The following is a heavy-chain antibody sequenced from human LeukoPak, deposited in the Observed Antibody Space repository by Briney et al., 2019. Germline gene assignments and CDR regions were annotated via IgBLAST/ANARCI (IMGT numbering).Heavy chain of an antibody. CDR1: GFTFSSYA. D-gene: IGHD3-22*01. J-gene: IGHJ5*02. CDR3: AKGVEDYESSGPFDP. Sequence: GGSLRLSCAASGFTFSSYAMSWVRQAPGKGLEWVSAISGSGGSTYYADSVKGRFTISRDNSKNTLYLQMNSLRAEDTAVYYCAKGVEDYESSGPFDPWGQGILVTVSS. CDR2: ISGSGGST. V-gene: IGHV3-23*01.